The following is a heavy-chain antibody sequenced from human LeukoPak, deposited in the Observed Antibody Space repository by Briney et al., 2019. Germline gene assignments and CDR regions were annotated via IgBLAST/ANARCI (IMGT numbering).Heavy chain of an antibody. V-gene: IGHV3-23*01. CDR1: GFTFSSYA. Sequence: GGSLRLSCAASGFTFSSYAMSWVRQTPGKGLEWVSAIIASGGSTYHADSVKGRFTISRDNSKNTLYLQLNSLRVEDTAVYYCAKPMTTVVTALFDSWGQGTLVTVSS. D-gene: IGHD4-23*01. CDR3: AKPMTTVVTALFDS. J-gene: IGHJ4*02. CDR2: IIASGGST.